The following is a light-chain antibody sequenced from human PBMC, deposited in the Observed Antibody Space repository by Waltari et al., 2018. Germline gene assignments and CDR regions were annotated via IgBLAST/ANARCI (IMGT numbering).Light chain of an antibody. CDR2: KAS. Sequence: DVQLTHSPSTLSASVGDRVTITCRASESVKNNLAWYQHQPGKAPKVLVHKASRLESGVPSRFSGSGYGTEFTLTISSLEPDDFATYYRHQYNTLPLTFGGGTKVEIK. CDR1: ESVKNN. V-gene: IGKV1-5*03. CDR3: HQYNTLPLT. J-gene: IGKJ4*01.